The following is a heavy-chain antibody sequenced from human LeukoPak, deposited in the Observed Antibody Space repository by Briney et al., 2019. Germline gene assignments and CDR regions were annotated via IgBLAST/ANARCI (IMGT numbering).Heavy chain of an antibody. CDR1: GFTFSSYW. D-gene: IGHD6-13*01. CDR2: INSDGSST. V-gene: IGHV3-74*01. J-gene: IGHJ4*02. Sequence: GGSLRLSCAASGFTFSSYWIHWVRQAPGKGLVWVSRINSDGSSTSYADSVKGRFTISRDNAKNTLYLQMNSLRAEDTAVYYCARDRSIAAAGFIDYWGQGTLVTVSS. CDR3: ARDRSIAAAGFIDY.